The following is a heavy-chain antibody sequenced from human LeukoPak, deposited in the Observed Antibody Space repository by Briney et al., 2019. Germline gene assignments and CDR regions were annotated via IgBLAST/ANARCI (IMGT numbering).Heavy chain of an antibody. Sequence: SETLSLTCTVSGGSISSSSYYWGWIRQPPGKGLEWIGEINHSGSTNYNPSLKSRVTISVDTSKNQFSLKLSSVTAADTAVYYCAREDILTGYPDYWGQGTLVTVSS. V-gene: IGHV4-39*07. CDR3: AREDILTGYPDY. CDR2: INHSGST. J-gene: IGHJ4*02. D-gene: IGHD3-9*01. CDR1: GGSISSSSYY.